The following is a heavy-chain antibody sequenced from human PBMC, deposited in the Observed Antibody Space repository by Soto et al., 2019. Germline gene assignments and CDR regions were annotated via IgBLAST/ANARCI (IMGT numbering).Heavy chain of an antibody. Sequence: QVQLQESGPGLVKPSQTLSLTCTVSGGSISSGGYYWTWIRQHQGKGLDWIGYNYYSVITYYNPSLKSRVTISLDTSKKQFSLKLSSVTAADTAVYYCARGSSIAGLYYGMDVWGQGPTVTVSS. CDR1: GGSISSGGYY. D-gene: IGHD6-6*01. J-gene: IGHJ6*02. CDR3: ARGSSIAGLYYGMDV. V-gene: IGHV4-31*03. CDR2: NYYSVIT.